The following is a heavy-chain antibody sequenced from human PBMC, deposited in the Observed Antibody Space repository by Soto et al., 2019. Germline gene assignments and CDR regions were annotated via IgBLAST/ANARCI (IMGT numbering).Heavy chain of an antibody. V-gene: IGHV4-59*11. CDR3: ARAEGELHWFDP. D-gene: IGHD1-26*01. CDR2: IYYRGST. CDR1: GGSISSHY. Sequence: QVQLQESRPGLVKSSETLSLTCTVSGGSISSHYWSWIRQPPGKGLEWIGYIYYRGSTNYHPSLKSRDTISVDAANNQFSVKLSCVTAADTAVYYCARAEGELHWFDPWGQGTLFTVGS. J-gene: IGHJ5*02.